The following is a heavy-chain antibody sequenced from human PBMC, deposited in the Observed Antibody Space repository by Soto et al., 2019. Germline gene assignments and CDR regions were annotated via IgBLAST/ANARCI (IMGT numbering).Heavy chain of an antibody. J-gene: IGHJ3*02. D-gene: IGHD2-15*01. Sequence: PGGSLRLSCAASGFTFSSYGMHWVRQAPGKGLEWVAVISYDGSNKYYADSVKGRFTISRDNSKNTLYLQMNSLRAEDTAVYYCAGGEVAATADVFDIWGQGTMVTVSS. CDR3: AGGEVAATADVFDI. CDR2: ISYDGSNK. CDR1: GFTFSSYG. V-gene: IGHV3-30*03.